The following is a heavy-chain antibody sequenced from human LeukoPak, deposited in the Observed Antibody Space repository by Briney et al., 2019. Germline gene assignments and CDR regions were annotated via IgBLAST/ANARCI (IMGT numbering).Heavy chain of an antibody. V-gene: IGHV1-69*01. D-gene: IGHD1-26*01. Sequence: CVKVSCKASGGTFSSYAISWVRQAPGHGLEWMGGIIPLFGTADYAQKFQGRVTITADESTSTACMELSSLRSEDTAVYYCATVLRVLLTRSELDPWGQGTLVTVSS. CDR1: GGTFSSYA. J-gene: IGHJ5*02. CDR2: IIPLFGTA. CDR3: ATVLRVLLTRSELDP.